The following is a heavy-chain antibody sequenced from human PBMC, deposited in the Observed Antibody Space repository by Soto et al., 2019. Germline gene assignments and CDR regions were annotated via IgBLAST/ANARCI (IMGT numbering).Heavy chain of an antibody. Sequence: SETLSLTCTVSGASISGYYWSWIRKSAGKGLEWIGRIYATGTTDYNPSLKSRVMMSVDTSKKQFSLRLRSVTAEDTAVYYCAKGAKWELPLDFWGLGTLVTVSS. CDR3: AKGAKWELPLDF. J-gene: IGHJ4*02. CDR1: GASISGYY. V-gene: IGHV4-4*07. CDR2: IYATGTT. D-gene: IGHD1-26*01.